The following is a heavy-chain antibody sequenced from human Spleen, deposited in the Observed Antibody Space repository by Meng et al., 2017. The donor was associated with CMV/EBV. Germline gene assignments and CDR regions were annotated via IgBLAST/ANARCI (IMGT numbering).Heavy chain of an antibody. D-gene: IGHD3-22*01. CDR2: IRYDGSNK. CDR1: GFTFSNYG. V-gene: IGHV3-30*02. CDR3: ATGVSMIVVEPLVAFDI. Sequence: GESLKISCGASGFTFSNYGVHWVRQVPGKRLEWVGFIRYDGSNKYYVDSVKGRFTISRDNSKNTLYLQMNSLRAEDTAIYYCATGVSMIVVEPLVAFDIWGQGTMVTVSS. J-gene: IGHJ3*02.